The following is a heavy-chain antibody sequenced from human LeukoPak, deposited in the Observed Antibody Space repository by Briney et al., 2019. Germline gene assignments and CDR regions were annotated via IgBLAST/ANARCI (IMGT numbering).Heavy chain of an antibody. CDR1: GGSISSYY. D-gene: IGHD1-26*01. CDR3: ARRWGGATSGFDY. Sequence: SETLSLTCTVSGGSISSYYWNWIRQSPGKGLEGIGYIYSSGSTNYNPSLRSRVTISVDTSKNQFSLKLSSVTAAGTAVYYCARRWGGATSGFDYWGQGTLVTVSS. J-gene: IGHJ4*02. V-gene: IGHV4-59*08. CDR2: IYSSGST.